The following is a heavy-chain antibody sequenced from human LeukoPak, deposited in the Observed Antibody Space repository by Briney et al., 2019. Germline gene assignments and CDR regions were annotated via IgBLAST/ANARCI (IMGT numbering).Heavy chain of an antibody. J-gene: IGHJ3*02. CDR3: AKDIHCDYLRAFDI. D-gene: IGHD4-17*01. V-gene: IGHV3-9*01. CDR1: GFTFDDYA. Sequence: GGSLRLSCAASGFTFDDYAMHWVRQAPGKGLEWVSGISWNSGSIGYADSVKGRFTISRDNAKNSLYLQMNSLRAEDTALYYCAKDIHCDYLRAFDIWGQGTMVTVSS. CDR2: ISWNSGSI.